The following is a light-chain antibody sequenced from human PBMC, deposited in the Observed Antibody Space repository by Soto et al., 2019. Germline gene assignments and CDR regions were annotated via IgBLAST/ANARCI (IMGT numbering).Light chain of an antibody. CDR3: SSYAVSNNLV. CDR1: NSDVGIYDF. CDR2: EVS. V-gene: IGLV2-8*01. Sequence: QSALTQPASVSGTPGQSITNSCTGSNSDVGIYDFVSWYQHHPGRAPKLIVSEVSKRPSGVPDRFSGSKSGNTASLTVSGLQAEDEADYYCSSYAVSNNLVFGGGTKLTVL. J-gene: IGLJ2*01.